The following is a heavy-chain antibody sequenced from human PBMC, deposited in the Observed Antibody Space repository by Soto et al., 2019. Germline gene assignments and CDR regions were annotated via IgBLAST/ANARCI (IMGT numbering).Heavy chain of an antibody. Sequence: ASVKVSCKASGYTFTGYFIHWVRQAPGQGLEWMGWIDPNSGDTNYAQKFQGRVTMTRDTSIATTYMELSRLRSDDTAVYYCARALEVLKLYYYGMDVLCHGTTVTVFS. V-gene: IGHV1-2*02. CDR3: ARALEVLKLYYYGMDV. D-gene: IGHD1-26*01. CDR2: IDPNSGDT. J-gene: IGHJ6*02. CDR1: GYTFTGYF.